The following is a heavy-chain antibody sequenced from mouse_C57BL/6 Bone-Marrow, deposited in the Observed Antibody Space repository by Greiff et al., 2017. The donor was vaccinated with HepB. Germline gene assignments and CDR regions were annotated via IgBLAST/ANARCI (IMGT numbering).Heavy chain of an antibody. V-gene: IGHV14-4*01. CDR1: GFNIKDDY. CDR2: IDPENGDT. D-gene: IGHD2-12*01. Sequence: VQLQQSGAELVRPGASVKLSCTASGFNIKDDYMHWVKQRPEQGLEWIGWIDPENGDTEYASKFQGKATITADTSSNTAYLQLSSLTSEDTAVYYCTTSYYSPWFAYWGQGTLVTVSA. CDR3: TTSYYSPWFAY. J-gene: IGHJ3*01.